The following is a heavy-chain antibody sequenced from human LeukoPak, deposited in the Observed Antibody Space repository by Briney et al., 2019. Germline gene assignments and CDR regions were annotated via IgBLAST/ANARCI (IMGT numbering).Heavy chain of an antibody. J-gene: IGHJ4*02. Sequence: GGSLRLSCAASGFTLSSYAMSWVRQAPGKGLEWVSAISGSGGSTYYADSVEGRFTISRDNSKNALYLQINSLTAEDTAVYYCAKSLFVVVPAAMFDFDYWGQGTLVTVSS. CDR1: GFTLSSYA. CDR3: AKSLFVVVPAAMFDFDY. D-gene: IGHD2-2*01. V-gene: IGHV3-23*01. CDR2: ISGSGGST.